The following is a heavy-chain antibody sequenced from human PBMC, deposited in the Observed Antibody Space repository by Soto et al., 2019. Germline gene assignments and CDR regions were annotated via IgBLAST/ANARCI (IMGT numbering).Heavy chain of an antibody. Sequence: ASVKVSCKASGYTFTGYYMHWVRQAPGQGLEWMGWMNPNSGNTGYAQKFQGRVTMTRNTSISTAYMELSSLRSEDTAVYYCARGPGDYEAAFDIWGQGTMVTVSS. V-gene: IGHV1-8*02. CDR1: GYTFTGYY. J-gene: IGHJ3*02. CDR3: ARGPGDYEAAFDI. D-gene: IGHD4-17*01. CDR2: MNPNSGNT.